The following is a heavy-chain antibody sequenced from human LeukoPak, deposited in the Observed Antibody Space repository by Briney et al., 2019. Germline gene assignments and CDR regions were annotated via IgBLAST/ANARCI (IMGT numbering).Heavy chain of an antibody. V-gene: IGHV3-33*01. Sequence: GGSLRLSCAASGFTFSSCGMLWVRQAPGKGLEWVAVIWYDGSNKYYADSVKGRFTISRDNSKNTLYLQMNSLRAEDTAVYYCARGPAAGAFDYWGQGTLVTVSS. CDR3: ARGPAAGAFDY. CDR1: GFTFSSCG. J-gene: IGHJ4*02. D-gene: IGHD6-13*01. CDR2: IWYDGSNK.